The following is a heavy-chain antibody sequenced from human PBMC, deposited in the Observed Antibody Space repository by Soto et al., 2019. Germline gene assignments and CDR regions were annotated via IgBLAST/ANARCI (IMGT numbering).Heavy chain of an antibody. J-gene: IGHJ6*02. CDR2: IYYSGST. V-gene: IGHV4-59*12. Sequence: SETLSLTCTVSGGSISSYYWSWIRQPPGKGLEWIGYIYYSGSTYYNPSLKSRVTISVDTSKNQFSLKLSSVTAADTAVYYCARDWLEPPYYYYGMDVWGQGTTVTVSS. CDR1: GGSISSYY. CDR3: ARDWLEPPYYYYGMDV. D-gene: IGHD5-12*01.